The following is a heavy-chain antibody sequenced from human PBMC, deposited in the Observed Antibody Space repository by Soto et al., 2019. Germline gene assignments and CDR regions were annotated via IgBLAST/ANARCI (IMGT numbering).Heavy chain of an antibody. CDR1: GYTFTSYA. Sequence: ASVKVSCKASGYTFTSYAMHWVRQAPGQRLEWMGWINADNGNTNYAQKLQGRVTMTTDTSTSTAYMELRSLRSDDTAVYYCASLYGDYDYWGQGTLVTVSS. D-gene: IGHD4-17*01. CDR3: ASLYGDYDY. CDR2: INADNGNT. J-gene: IGHJ4*02. V-gene: IGHV1-3*01.